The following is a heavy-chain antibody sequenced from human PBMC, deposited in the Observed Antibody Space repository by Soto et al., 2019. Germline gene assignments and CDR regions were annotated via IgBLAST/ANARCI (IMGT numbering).Heavy chain of an antibody. D-gene: IGHD4-4*01. CDR2: IIPIFGTA. Sequence: SVKVSCKASGGTFSSYAISWVRQAPGQGLEWMGGIIPIFGTANYAQKFQGRVTITADESTSTAYMELSSLRSEDTAVYYCARDRTVTTPHYYYYGMDVWGQGTTVTVSS. CDR3: ARDRTVTTPHYYYYGMDV. V-gene: IGHV1-69*13. J-gene: IGHJ6*02. CDR1: GGTFSSYA.